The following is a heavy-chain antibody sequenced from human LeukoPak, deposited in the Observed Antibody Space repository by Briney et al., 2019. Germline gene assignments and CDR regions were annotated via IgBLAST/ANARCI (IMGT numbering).Heavy chain of an antibody. CDR2: TYYRSKWYN. D-gene: IGHD6-13*01. Sequence: SQTLSLTCAISGDSVSSNSAAWNWIRQSPSRGLEWLGRTYYRSKWYNDYAVSVKSRITNNPDTSKNQFSLQLNSVTPEDTAVYYCSSSSWYSEYFQHWGQGTLVTVSS. CDR3: SSSSWYSEYFQH. CDR1: GDSVSSNSAA. V-gene: IGHV6-1*01. J-gene: IGHJ1*01.